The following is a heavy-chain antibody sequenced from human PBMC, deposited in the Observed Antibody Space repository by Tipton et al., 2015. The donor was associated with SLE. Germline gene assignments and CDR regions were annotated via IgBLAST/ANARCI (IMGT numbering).Heavy chain of an antibody. J-gene: IGHJ4*02. CDR3: AKDSSPYDILTGRPFDY. V-gene: IGHV3-23*03. CDR1: GFTFSSYA. Sequence: SLRLSCAASGFTFSSYAMSWVRQAPGKGLEWVSIIYSGGSTYYADSVKGRFTISRDNSKNTLYLQMNSLRAEDTAVYYCAKDSSPYDILTGRPFDYWGQGTLVTLSS. D-gene: IGHD3-9*01. CDR2: IIYSGGST.